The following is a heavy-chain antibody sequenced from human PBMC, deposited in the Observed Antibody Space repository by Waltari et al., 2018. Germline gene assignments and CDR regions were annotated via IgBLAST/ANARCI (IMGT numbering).Heavy chain of an antibody. V-gene: IGHV3-21*01. J-gene: IGHJ4*02. Sequence: EVQLVESGGGLVKPGGSLRLSCAASGFTFSSYSMNWVRQAPGKGLEWVSSISSSSSYIYYADSVKGRFTNSRDNAKNSLYLQMNSLRAEDTAVYYCARDWTEQWLSYFDYWGQGTLVTVSS. CDR1: GFTFSSYS. CDR3: ARDWTEQWLSYFDY. D-gene: IGHD6-19*01. CDR2: ISSSSSYI.